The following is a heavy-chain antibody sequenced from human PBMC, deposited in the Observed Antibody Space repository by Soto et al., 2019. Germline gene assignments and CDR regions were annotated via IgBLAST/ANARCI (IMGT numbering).Heavy chain of an antibody. J-gene: IGHJ6*02. CDR3: ARGGDMEAAVAKSEYYYGMDF. D-gene: IGHD6-13*01. V-gene: IGHV1-69*01. CDR2: IIPIFGTP. Sequence: QVQLVQSGAEMKRPGSSVKVSCKASGGTFSNYAFSWVRQAPGQGPEWMGGIIPIFGTPNYAQKFQGRLTITADESTSSDYMELSSLRSEDTAVYYCARGGDMEAAVAKSEYYYGMDFWGQGTTVTVSS. CDR1: GGTFSNYA.